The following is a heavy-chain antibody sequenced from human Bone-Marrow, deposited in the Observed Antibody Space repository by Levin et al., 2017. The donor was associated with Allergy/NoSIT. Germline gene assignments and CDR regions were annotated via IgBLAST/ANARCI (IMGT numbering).Heavy chain of an antibody. CDR3: ARGGGSQKGGLDV. Sequence: LSLTCAASGFSFSSYTMHWVRQAPGKGLEWVSSIRSAGTYIHYADSVKGRFTISRDNANNSVSLEMSSLRAEDTALYYCARGGGSQKGGLDVWGQGTTVTVSS. CDR2: IRSAGTYI. J-gene: IGHJ6*02. D-gene: IGHD3-10*01. V-gene: IGHV3-21*01. CDR1: GFSFSSYT.